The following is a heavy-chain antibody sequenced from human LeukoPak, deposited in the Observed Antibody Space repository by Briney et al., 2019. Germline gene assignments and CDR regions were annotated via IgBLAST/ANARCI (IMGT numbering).Heavy chain of an antibody. Sequence: GGSLRLSCAASGFTLGSYWMHWVRQAPGKGLVWVSRINSDGSSTTYADSVKGRFTISRDNAKNTLYLQMNSLRAEDTAVYYCAREGSGIAVAGLFDYWGQGTLVTVSS. V-gene: IGHV3-74*03. CDR2: INSDGSST. CDR1: GFTLGSYW. CDR3: AREGSGIAVAGLFDY. D-gene: IGHD6-19*01. J-gene: IGHJ4*02.